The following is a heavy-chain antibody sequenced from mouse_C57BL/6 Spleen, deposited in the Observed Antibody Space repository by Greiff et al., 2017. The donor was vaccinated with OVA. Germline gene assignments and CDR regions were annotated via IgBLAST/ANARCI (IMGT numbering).Heavy chain of an antibody. Sequence: EVHLVESGGDLVKPGGSLKLSCAASGFTFSSYGMSWVRQTPDKRLEWVATISSGGSYTYYPDSVKGRFTISRDNAKNTLYLQMSSLKSEDTAMYYCARHETGTPFDYWGQGTTLTVSS. D-gene: IGHD4-1*01. CDR2: ISSGGSYT. J-gene: IGHJ2*01. V-gene: IGHV5-6*01. CDR3: ARHETGTPFDY. CDR1: GFTFSSYG.